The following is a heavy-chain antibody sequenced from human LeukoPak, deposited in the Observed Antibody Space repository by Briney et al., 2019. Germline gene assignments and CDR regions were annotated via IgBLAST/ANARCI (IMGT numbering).Heavy chain of an antibody. J-gene: IGHJ4*02. D-gene: IGHD3-22*01. CDR1: GVTLNNYA. CDR3: AIAITMIVGGFDY. Sequence: GGSLRLSCAASGVTLNNYASNWVRQAPGKGLEWVSGICGSGGRTCYADSVKGRFTITRDNSKNTLYLQMNSLRVEDTAVYYCAIAITMIVGGFDYWGQGTLVTVSS. V-gene: IGHV3-23*01. CDR2: ICGSGGRT.